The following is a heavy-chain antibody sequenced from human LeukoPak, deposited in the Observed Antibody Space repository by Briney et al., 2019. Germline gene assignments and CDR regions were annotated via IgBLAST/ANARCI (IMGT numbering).Heavy chain of an antibody. CDR2: ISAYNGNT. J-gene: IGHJ5*02. CDR3: ARSTGGGTRNP. D-gene: IGHD2-8*02. V-gene: IGHV1-18*01. CDR1: GYTFTSYG. Sequence: GASVKVSCKASGYTFTSYGISWVRQAPGQGLEWMGWISAYNGNTHYAQSLQGRATLTTDTSTSTAYMELRSLRSDDTAVYYCARSTGGGTRNPRGQGTLVTVSS.